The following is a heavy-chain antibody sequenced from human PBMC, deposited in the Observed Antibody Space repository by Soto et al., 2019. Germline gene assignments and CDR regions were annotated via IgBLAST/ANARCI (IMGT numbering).Heavy chain of an antibody. V-gene: IGHV4-34*01. CDR3: ARRYSGYDWDY. D-gene: IGHD5-12*01. CDR1: GGTFSDYY. Sequence: PSETLSLTCAVYGGTFSDYYWSWIRQPLGKGLEWIGEMNHSGSSNYNPSLRSRVTISVDTSKNQFSLKLSSVTAADTAAYYCARRYSGYDWDYWGQGMLVTVSS. J-gene: IGHJ4*02. CDR2: MNHSGSS.